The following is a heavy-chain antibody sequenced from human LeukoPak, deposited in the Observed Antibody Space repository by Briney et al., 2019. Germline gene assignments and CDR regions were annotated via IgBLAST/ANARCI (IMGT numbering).Heavy chain of an antibody. J-gene: IGHJ4*02. CDR1: GFTFSSYW. V-gene: IGHV3-74*01. CDR3: ARDYRPTVTSGSGDY. CDR2: INSDVSST. Sequence: GGSLRLSCPASGFTFSSYWMHWVRQAPGKGLVWVSRINSDVSSTSYADSVKGRFTISRDNAKNTLYLQMNSLRAEDTAVYYCARDYRPTVTSGSGDYWGQGTLVTVSS. D-gene: IGHD4-17*01.